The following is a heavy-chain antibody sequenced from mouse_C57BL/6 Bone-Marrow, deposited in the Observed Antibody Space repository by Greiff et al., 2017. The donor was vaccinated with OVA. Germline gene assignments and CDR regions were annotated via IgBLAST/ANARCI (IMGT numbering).Heavy chain of an antibody. CDR1: GYTFTSYW. Sequence: LQESGAELVMPGASVKLSCKASGYTFTSYWMHWVKQRPGQGLEWIGEIDPSDSYTNYNQKFKGKSTLTVDKSSSTAYMQLSSLTSEDSAVYFCARHEDGYYASYFDYWGQGTTLPGSS. CDR3: ARHEDGYYASYFDY. J-gene: IGHJ2*01. V-gene: IGHV1-69*01. D-gene: IGHD2-3*01. CDR2: IDPSDSYT.